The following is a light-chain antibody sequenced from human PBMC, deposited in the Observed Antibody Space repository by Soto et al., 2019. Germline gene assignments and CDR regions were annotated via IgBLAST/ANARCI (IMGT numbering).Light chain of an antibody. CDR1: ESDFASHNS. CDR3: SSYISSITSHV. J-gene: IGLJ1*01. V-gene: IGLV2-18*02. Sequence: QSALTQPPSVSGSPGQSVTISCTGSESDFASHNSVSWYQQAPGTAPKLIIFEVNNRPSGVPDRFSESKSGNTASLTISGLRPADEANYYCSSYISSITSHVFGTGTKVTVL. CDR2: EVN.